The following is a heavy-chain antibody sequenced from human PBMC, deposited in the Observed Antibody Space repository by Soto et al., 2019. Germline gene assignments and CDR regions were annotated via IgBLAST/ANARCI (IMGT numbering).Heavy chain of an antibody. D-gene: IGHD3-3*01. Sequence: SETLSVTCTVSGGSISSGGYSWSWIRQHPGKGLEWIGYIYYSGSTYYNPSLKSRVTISVDTSKNQFSLKLSSVTAADTAVYYCAGSYYHFWSGYSDYWGQGTLVTVSS. CDR3: AGSYYHFWSGYSDY. CDR2: IYYSGST. J-gene: IGHJ4*02. V-gene: IGHV4-31*03. CDR1: GGSISSGGYS.